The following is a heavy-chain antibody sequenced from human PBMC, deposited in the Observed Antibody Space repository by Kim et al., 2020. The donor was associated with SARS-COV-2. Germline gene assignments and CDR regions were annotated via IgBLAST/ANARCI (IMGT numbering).Heavy chain of an antibody. V-gene: IGHV1-18*01. CDR1: GYTFTSYG. CDR2: ISAYNGNT. J-gene: IGHJ4*02. Sequence: ASVKVSCKASGYTFTSYGISWVRQAPGQGLEWMGWISAYNGNTNYAQKLQGRVTMTTDTSTSTAYMELRSLRSDDTAVYYCARVPEVGATIGIGSFDYWGQGTLVTVSS. D-gene: IGHD1-26*01. CDR3: ARVPEVGATIGIGSFDY.